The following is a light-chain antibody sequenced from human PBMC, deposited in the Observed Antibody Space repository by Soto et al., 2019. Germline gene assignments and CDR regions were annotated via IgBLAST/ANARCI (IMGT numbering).Light chain of an antibody. CDR3: QHYGVSRT. J-gene: IGKJ1*01. V-gene: IGKV3-20*01. CDR2: DAS. CDR1: QSVSSRV. Sequence: EIVLTQSPGTLSLSPGERATLSCRASQSVSSRVLAWYQQKPGQAPRLLIFDASTRATGVPDRFSASGSGTDFPLTISRLEPEDFAVYFCQHYGVSRTFGQGTKVEIK.